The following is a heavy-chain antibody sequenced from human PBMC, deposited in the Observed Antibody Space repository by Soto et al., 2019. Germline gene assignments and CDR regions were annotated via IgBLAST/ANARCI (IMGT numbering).Heavy chain of an antibody. V-gene: IGHV1-3*01. CDR3: ARVSDPYYDFWSGYPLRQPHDSFDI. CDR2: INAGNGNT. CDR1: GYTFTSYA. Sequence: ASVKVSCKASGYTFTSYAMHWVRQAPGQRLEWMGWINAGNGNTKYSQKFQGRVTITRDTSASTAYMELSSLRSEDTAVYYCARVSDPYYDFWSGYPLRQPHDSFDIWGQGTMVTVSS. J-gene: IGHJ3*02. D-gene: IGHD3-3*01.